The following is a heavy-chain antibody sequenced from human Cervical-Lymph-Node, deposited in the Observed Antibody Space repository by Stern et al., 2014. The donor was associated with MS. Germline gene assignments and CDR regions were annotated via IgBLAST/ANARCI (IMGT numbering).Heavy chain of an antibody. CDR1: GGSISSGGTY. V-gene: IGHV4-31*03. CDR3: ARGSGDWAHSWFDP. J-gene: IGHJ5*02. CDR2: IYYSGST. D-gene: IGHD2-21*02. Sequence: QLQLQESGPRLVKPSQTLSLTCSVSGGSISSGGTYWTWIRQNPGNGLEWIGHIYYSGSTYYNPSLKSRIMISIDTSTSQFSLRVNSVTAADTAVYYCARGSGDWAHSWFDPWGQGTLVTVSS.